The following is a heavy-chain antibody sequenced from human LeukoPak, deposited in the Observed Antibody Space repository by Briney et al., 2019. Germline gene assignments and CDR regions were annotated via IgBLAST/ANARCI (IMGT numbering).Heavy chain of an antibody. V-gene: IGHV3-33*01. CDR2: TWYDGSNK. CDR1: GFIFSSYG. J-gene: IGHJ4*02. CDR3: ARGQGDYSGKDY. Sequence: QSGGSLRLSCAASGFIFSSYGMHWVRQAPGKGLEWVAVTWYDGSNKYYADAVKGRFTISRDNSKNTLYLQLNSLRAEGAAVYFCARGQGDYSGKDYWGQGTLVTVSS. D-gene: IGHD4-17*01.